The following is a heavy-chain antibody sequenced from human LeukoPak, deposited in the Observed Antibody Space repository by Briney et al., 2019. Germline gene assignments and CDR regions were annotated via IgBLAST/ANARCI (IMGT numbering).Heavy chain of an antibody. CDR3: ARGLLSEPTEDIVVVVAANGPFDY. CDR1: GYTFTGYY. D-gene: IGHD2-15*01. V-gene: IGHV1-2*02. CDR2: INPNSGGT. Sequence: ASVKVSCKASGYTFTGYYMHWVRQAPGQGLEWMGWINPNSGGTNYAQKFQGRVTMTRDTSISTAYMELSRLRSDDTAVYCCARGLLSEPTEDIVVVVAANGPFDYWGQGTLVTVSS. J-gene: IGHJ4*02.